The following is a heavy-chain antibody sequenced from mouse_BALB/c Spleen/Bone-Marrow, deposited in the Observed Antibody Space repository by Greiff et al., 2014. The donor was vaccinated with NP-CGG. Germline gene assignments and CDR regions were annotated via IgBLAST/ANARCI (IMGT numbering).Heavy chain of an antibody. CDR1: GFNIKDTY. CDR3: GRYYYGFYFDY. Sequence: VQLQQSGAELVKPGASVKLSCTASGFNIKDTYMHWVKQRPEQGLEWIGRIDPANGNTKYDPKFQGKATITADTSSNTAYLQLSSLTTEDAAVYYCGRYYYGFYFDYRGQGTTLTVSS. D-gene: IGHD1-1*01. J-gene: IGHJ2*01. V-gene: IGHV14-3*02. CDR2: IDPANGNT.